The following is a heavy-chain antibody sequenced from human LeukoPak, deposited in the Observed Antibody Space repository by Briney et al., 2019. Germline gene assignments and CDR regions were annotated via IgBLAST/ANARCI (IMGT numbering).Heavy chain of an antibody. Sequence: GGSLRLSCGVSGFAFGSEAMNWVRQSPARGLEWVASISPGGGTTYYADSVKGRFTISRDNSRNRLYLQMNSLRAEDTAIYYCARDLGDWSALQLGYWGQGALVTVSS. CDR3: ARDLGDWSALQLGY. J-gene: IGHJ4*02. D-gene: IGHD3/OR15-3a*01. CDR1: GFAFGSEA. V-gene: IGHV3-23*01. CDR2: ISPGGGTT.